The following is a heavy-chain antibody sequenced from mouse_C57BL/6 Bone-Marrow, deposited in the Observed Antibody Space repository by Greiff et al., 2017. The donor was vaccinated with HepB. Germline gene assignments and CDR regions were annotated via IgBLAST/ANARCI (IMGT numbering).Heavy chain of an antibody. CDR1: GFNIKDDF. D-gene: IGHD1-1*01. V-gene: IGHV14-4*01. J-gene: IGHJ3*01. Sequence: DVKLQESGAELVRPGASVKLSCTASGFNIKDDFMHWVKQRPEQGLEWIGWIDPENGDTEYASKFQGKATITADTSSNTAYLQLSSLTSEDTAVYYCTTDYGSPWFAYWGQGTLVTVSA. CDR3: TTDYGSPWFAY. CDR2: IDPENGDT.